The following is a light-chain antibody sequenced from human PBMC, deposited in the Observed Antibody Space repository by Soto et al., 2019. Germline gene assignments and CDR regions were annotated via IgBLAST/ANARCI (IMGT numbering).Light chain of an antibody. CDR1: SGHSSYA. CDR3: QTWGTGIHGV. CDR2: LNSDGSH. Sequence: VLTQSPSASASLGASVKLTCTLSSGHSSYAIAWHQQQPEKGPRYLMKLNSDGSHSKGDGIPDRVSGSSSGAERYLTISSRQSEDEADYYCQTWGTGIHGVFGGGTKVTVL. V-gene: IGLV4-69*01. J-gene: IGLJ3*02.